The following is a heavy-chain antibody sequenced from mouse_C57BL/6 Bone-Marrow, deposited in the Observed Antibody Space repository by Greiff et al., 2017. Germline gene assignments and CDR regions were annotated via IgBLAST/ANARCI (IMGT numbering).Heavy chain of an antibody. V-gene: IGHV1-55*01. D-gene: IGHD2-5*01. Sequence: QVQLKESGAELVKPGASVKMSCKASGYTFTSYWITWVKQRPGQGLEWIGDIYPGSGSTTYTEKFKSKATLTVDTSSSTAYMQLSSLTSEDSAVYYCARPYYSNYWYFDVWGTGTTVTVSA. J-gene: IGHJ1*03. CDR3: ARPYYSNYWYFDV. CDR1: GYTFTSYW. CDR2: IYPGSGST.